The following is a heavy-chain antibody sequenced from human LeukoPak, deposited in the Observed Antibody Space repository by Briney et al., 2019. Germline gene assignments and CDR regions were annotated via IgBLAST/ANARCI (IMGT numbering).Heavy chain of an antibody. CDR1: GASISIYY. V-gene: IGHV4-59*01. Sequence: SETLSLTCTVSGASISIYYWSWIRQPPGNELKWIGYTYYSGNTNYNPPLKSLVPTSVNTSKNEFSLKLSSVTAAATAVYFCARGGSSSGPFDFWGQGTLVTVSS. J-gene: IGHJ4*02. CDR3: ARGGSSSGPFDF. CDR2: TYYSGNT. D-gene: IGHD6-19*01.